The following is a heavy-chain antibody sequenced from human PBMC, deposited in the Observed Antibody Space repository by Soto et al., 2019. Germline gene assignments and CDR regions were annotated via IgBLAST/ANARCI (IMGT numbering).Heavy chain of an antibody. CDR3: ARGEITLLGGMDV. D-gene: IGHD3-10*01. CDR2: INHSGSS. CDR1: GWSFRGYY. J-gene: IGHJ6*02. Sequence: XETLSLTCTVAGWSFRGYYWGWVRQPPGKGLEWIGEINHSGSSNYHPSLKSRVTISVATSKNQFSLTVNSVTPADTAVYYCARGEITLLGGMDVWGQGNTVTVSS. V-gene: IGHV4-34*01.